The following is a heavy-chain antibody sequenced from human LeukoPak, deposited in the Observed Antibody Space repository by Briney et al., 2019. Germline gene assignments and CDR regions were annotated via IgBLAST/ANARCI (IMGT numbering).Heavy chain of an antibody. CDR1: GFTFSSYW. Sequence: GGSLRLSCAASGFTFSSYWMHWVRQAPGKGLEWVSSISSSSSYIHYADSVKGRFTISRDNAKNSLYLQMNSLRAEDTAVYYCAKDWVYYYDSSGYLDYWGQGTLVTVSS. D-gene: IGHD3-22*01. CDR3: AKDWVYYYDSSGYLDY. J-gene: IGHJ4*02. CDR2: ISSSSSYI. V-gene: IGHV3-21*04.